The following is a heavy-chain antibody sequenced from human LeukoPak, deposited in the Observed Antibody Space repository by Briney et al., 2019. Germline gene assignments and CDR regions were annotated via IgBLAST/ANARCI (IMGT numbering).Heavy chain of an antibody. CDR2: IRSKANNYAT. V-gene: IGHV3-73*01. J-gene: IGHJ4*02. CDR1: GFTFSGSA. CDR3: AKDSRTTYDSSWLYYFDS. Sequence: GGSLRLSCAASGFTFSGSAMHWVRQASGKGLEWVGRIRSKANNYATTYAASVKGRFTISRDNSKNTLYLQMNRLRAEDTAVYYCAKDSRTTYDSSWLYYFDSWGQGTLVTVSS. D-gene: IGHD6-13*01.